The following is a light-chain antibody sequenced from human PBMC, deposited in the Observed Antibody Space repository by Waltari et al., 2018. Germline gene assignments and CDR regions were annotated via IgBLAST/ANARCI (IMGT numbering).Light chain of an antibody. Sequence: DIQMTQSPSSLSASVGDRVTITCRASQSINNYLNWYQQKPGKAPKLLIYSASSLQSGVASRFSSSGCWTDFSLTINSLQPEDYATYYYRQHHSTRPLTFGGGTKVEIK. CDR1: QSINNY. J-gene: IGKJ4*01. V-gene: IGKV1-39*01. CDR3: RQHHSTRPLT. CDR2: SAS.